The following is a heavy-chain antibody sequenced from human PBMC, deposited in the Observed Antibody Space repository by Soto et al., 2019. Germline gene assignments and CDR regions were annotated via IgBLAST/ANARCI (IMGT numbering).Heavy chain of an antibody. D-gene: IGHD3-3*01. CDR2: INHSGST. V-gene: IGHV4-34*01. J-gene: IGHJ4*02. Sequence: PSETLSLTCAVYGVSFSGYYWSWIRQPPGKGLEWIGSINHSGSTNYNPSLKSRVTISVDTSKNQFSLKLSSVTAADTAVYYCARSVSDFWSGPDDYWGQGTLVTVSS. CDR1: GVSFSGYY. CDR3: ARSVSDFWSGPDDY.